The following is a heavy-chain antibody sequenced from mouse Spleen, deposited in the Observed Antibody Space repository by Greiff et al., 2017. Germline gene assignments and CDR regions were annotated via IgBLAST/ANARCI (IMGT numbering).Heavy chain of an antibody. CDR3: ARGLGSDY. D-gene: IGHD3-3*01. V-gene: IGHV3-6*01. CDR2: ISYDGSN. J-gene: IGHJ2*01. CDR1: GYSITSGYY. Sequence: DVQLQESGPGLVKPSQSLSLTCSVTGYSITSGYYWNWIRQFPGNKLEWMGYISYDGSNNYNPSLKNRISITRDTSKNQFFLKLNSVTTEDTATYYCARGLGSDYWGQGTTLTVSS.